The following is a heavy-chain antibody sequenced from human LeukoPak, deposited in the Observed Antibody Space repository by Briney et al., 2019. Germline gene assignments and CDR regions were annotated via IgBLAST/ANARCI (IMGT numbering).Heavy chain of an antibody. V-gene: IGHV4-59*01. CDR2: IYYSGST. D-gene: IGHD6-13*01. CDR3: ASAQGSWYYFDY. CDR1: GGSISSYY. J-gene: IGHJ4*02. Sequence: PSETLSLTCTVSGGSISSYYWSWIRQPPGKGLEWIGYIYYSGSTNYNPSLKSRVTISVDTSKNQFSLKLSSVTAADTAVYYCASAQGSWYYFDYWGQGTLVTVSS.